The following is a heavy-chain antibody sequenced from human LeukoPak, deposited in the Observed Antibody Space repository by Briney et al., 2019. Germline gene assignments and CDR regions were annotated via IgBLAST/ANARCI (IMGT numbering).Heavy chain of an antibody. Sequence: PGGSLRLSCAASRFTFSAYGMHWVRRAPGKGLEWVSVIWYDGSKKYYVDSVKGRFTISRDNSKNTLYLQMNSLRAEDTAVYYCARDDGCPDGFDIWGQGTMVTVSS. D-gene: IGHD4/OR15-4a*01. J-gene: IGHJ3*02. V-gene: IGHV3-33*01. CDR3: ARDDGCPDGFDI. CDR1: RFTFSAYG. CDR2: IWYDGSKK.